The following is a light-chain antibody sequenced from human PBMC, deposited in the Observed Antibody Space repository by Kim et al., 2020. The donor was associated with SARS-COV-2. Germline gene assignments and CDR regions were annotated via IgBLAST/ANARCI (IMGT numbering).Light chain of an antibody. CDR2: DVS. CDR3: QQRHSWPLT. Sequence: LSPGDSATLSCRASQNVATYLAWYQQRPGQAPRLLVYDVSNRATGIPDRFSGGGSGTDFTLTISSLEPEDFAVYYCQQRHSWPLTLGGGTKVDIK. J-gene: IGKJ4*01. V-gene: IGKV3-11*01. CDR1: QNVATY.